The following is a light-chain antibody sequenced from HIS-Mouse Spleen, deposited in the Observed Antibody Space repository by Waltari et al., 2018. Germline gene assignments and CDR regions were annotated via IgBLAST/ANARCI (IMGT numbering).Light chain of an antibody. V-gene: IGLV3-10*01. CDR1: ALPKKY. CDR2: EDS. CDR3: YSTDSSGNHRV. Sequence: SYELTQPPSVSVSPGQTARITCSGNALPKKYAYWYQQKSGQAPELVIYEDSKRPSGIPERFSGSSSGTMATLTISGAQVEDEADYYCYSTDSSGNHRVFGGGTKLTVL. J-gene: IGLJ2*01.